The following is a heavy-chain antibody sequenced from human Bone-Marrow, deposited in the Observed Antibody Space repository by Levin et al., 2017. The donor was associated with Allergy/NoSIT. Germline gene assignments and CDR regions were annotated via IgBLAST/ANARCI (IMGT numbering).Heavy chain of an antibody. CDR2: VFFSGTT. D-gene: IGHD3-22*01. Sequence: PSETLSLTCTVSSGSVSSSNYYWGWIRQPPGKGLEWIGSVFFSGTTSYNPSLKSRVTMSVDTSKNQLSLKLTSVTAADSAAYYCSRHEYFHDRSGFFFDFWGRGTLVTVSS. CDR1: SGSVSSSNYY. J-gene: IGHJ4*02. V-gene: IGHV4-39*01. CDR3: SRHEYFHDRSGFFFDF.